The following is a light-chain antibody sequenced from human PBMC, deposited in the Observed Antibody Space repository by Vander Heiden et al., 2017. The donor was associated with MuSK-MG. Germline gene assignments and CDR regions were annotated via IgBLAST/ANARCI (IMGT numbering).Light chain of an antibody. J-gene: IGLJ1*01. CDR1: SSDVGSFNL. V-gene: IGLV2-23*02. Sequence: QSALPQPASVSGSPGQSLTISCTGTSSDVGSFNLVSWYQQHQGKAPKLIIYDVRERPSGVSNHFSGSKSNNTASLTISGLQAEDEADYYCCSYAHSSSYVFGSGTKVTVL. CDR3: CSYAHSSSYV. CDR2: DVR.